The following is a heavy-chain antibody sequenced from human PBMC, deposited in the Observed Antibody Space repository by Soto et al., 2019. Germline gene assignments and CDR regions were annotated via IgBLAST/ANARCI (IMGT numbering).Heavy chain of an antibody. D-gene: IGHD1-26*01. Sequence: SETLSLICTVSGGSISSGDYYWSWIRQPPGKGLEWIGYIYYSGSTYYNPSLKSRVTISVDTSKNQFSLKLSSVTAADTAVYYCARDTSGSYGDSFDIWGQGTMVTVSS. CDR3: ARDTSGSYGDSFDI. CDR2: IYYSGST. V-gene: IGHV4-30-4*01. J-gene: IGHJ3*02. CDR1: GGSISSGDYY.